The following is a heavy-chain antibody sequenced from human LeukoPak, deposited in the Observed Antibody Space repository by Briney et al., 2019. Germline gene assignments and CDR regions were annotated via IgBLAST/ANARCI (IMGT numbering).Heavy chain of an antibody. CDR1: GFTFDDYG. J-gene: IGHJ4*02. CDR3: AMSVATQFYYFDY. V-gene: IGHV3-20*04. Sequence: PGGSLRLSCAASGFTFDDYGMSWVRQAPGKGLEWVSGINWNGGSTGYADSVKGRFTISRDNAKNSLYLQMNSLRAEDTAVYYCAMSVATQFYYFDYWGQGTLVTVSS. D-gene: IGHD5-12*01. CDR2: INWNGGST.